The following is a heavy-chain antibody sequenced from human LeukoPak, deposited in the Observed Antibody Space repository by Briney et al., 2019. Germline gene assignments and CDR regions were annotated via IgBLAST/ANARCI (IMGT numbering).Heavy chain of an antibody. Sequence: ASVKVSCKVSGYTLTELSMHWVRQAPGKGLEWMGGFDPEDGETIYAQKFQGRVTMTEDTSTDTAYMELSSLRSEDTAVYYCATIYGLWFGEGDAFDIWGQGTMATVSS. D-gene: IGHD3-10*01. V-gene: IGHV1-24*01. CDR2: FDPEDGET. CDR3: ATIYGLWFGEGDAFDI. J-gene: IGHJ3*02. CDR1: GYTLTELS.